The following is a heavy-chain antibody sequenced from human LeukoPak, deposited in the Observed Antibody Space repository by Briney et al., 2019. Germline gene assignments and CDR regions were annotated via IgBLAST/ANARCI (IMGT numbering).Heavy chain of an antibody. Sequence: GGSFRLSCAASGXTFRTAGLSWVRRAPGKGLEWVGRFKRKTDGGTTDYAAPVKGRFTISRDDSKNTLYLQLNSLKTEDTAVYYCTTGAMIVAVLPYDYWGQGTLVTVSS. CDR1: GXTFRTAG. D-gene: IGHD3-22*01. V-gene: IGHV3-15*01. CDR3: TTGAMIVAVLPYDY. CDR2: FKRKTDGGTT. J-gene: IGHJ4*02.